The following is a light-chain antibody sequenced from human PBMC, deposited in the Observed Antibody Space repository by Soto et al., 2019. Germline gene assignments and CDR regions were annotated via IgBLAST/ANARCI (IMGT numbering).Light chain of an antibody. Sequence: QSALTQPASVSGSPGQSITISCTGTGSDIGSYNYVSWYQHHPGKVPKFIIYDVTNRPSGVSDRFSGSKSGNTASLTISGLQVEDEADYYCNSYTSASTYVFGTGTKLTVL. CDR2: DVT. CDR3: NSYTSASTYV. CDR1: GSDIGSYNY. V-gene: IGLV2-14*03. J-gene: IGLJ1*01.